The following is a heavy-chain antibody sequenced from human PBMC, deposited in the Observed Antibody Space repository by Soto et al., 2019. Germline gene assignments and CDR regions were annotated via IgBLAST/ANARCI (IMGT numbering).Heavy chain of an antibody. D-gene: IGHD5-18*01. CDR2: IHTDGSST. Sequence: GWSLRLACASSGFTFITYWMQWVRQAPGKGLVWVSRIHTDGSSTYYADSVKGRFTISRDNAKNTLYLQMNSLRAEDTAVYYCARETWGYGLLFWGQGALVTVSS. CDR1: GFTFITYW. J-gene: IGHJ4*02. V-gene: IGHV3-74*01. CDR3: ARETWGYGLLF.